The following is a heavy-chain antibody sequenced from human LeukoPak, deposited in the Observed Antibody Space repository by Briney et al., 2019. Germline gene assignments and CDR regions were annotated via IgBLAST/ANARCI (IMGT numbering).Heavy chain of an antibody. V-gene: IGHV4-34*01. CDR1: GGSFSGYY. D-gene: IGHD6-6*01. J-gene: IGHJ4*02. CDR2: INHSGST. Sequence: SETLSLTCAVYGGSFSGYYWSWIRQPPGKGLEWIGEINHSGSTNYNPSLKSRVTISVDTSKNQFSLKLSPVTAADTAVYYCARAGYSSSLMEGYFDYWGQGTLVTVSS. CDR3: ARAGYSSSLMEGYFDY.